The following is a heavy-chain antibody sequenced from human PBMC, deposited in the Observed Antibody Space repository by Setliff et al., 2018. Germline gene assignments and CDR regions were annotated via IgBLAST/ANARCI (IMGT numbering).Heavy chain of an antibody. CDR1: GFTFNDYG. CDR2: IDWNGGRI. J-gene: IGHJ4*02. CDR3: ATSGGHYFDY. Sequence: PGGSLRLSCAASGFTFNDYGLTWLRRVPGKGLEWVSGIDWNGGRIGYVDSVKGRFTISRDNAENSLYLQLNSLRAEDTAVYYCATSGGHYFDYWGQGTLVTVSS. D-gene: IGHD1-26*01. V-gene: IGHV3-20*04.